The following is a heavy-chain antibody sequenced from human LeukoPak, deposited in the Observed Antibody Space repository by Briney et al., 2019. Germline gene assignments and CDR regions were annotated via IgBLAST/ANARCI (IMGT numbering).Heavy chain of an antibody. V-gene: IGHV3-74*01. CDR2: INTDGSST. D-gene: IGHD2-2*01. CDR3: ARVACSSTSCYGYDAFDI. J-gene: IGHJ3*02. Sequence: AESLTLACAASGLTFSSYCMHWVRQAAGKGLVWVARINTDGSSTSYADSEQGRFTLARDNANNTLYLQMNSLRAEDTAVYYCARVACSSTSCYGYDAFDIWGQGTMVTVSS. CDR1: GLTFSSYC.